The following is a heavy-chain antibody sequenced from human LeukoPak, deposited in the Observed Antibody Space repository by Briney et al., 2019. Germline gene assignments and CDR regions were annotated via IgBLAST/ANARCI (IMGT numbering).Heavy chain of an antibody. V-gene: IGHV4-59*01. CDR1: GGSISSYY. D-gene: IGHD2-15*01. Sequence: KSSETLSLTCTVSGGSISSYYWSWIRQPPGKGLEWIGYIYYSGSTNYNPSLKSRVTISVDTSKNQFSLKLSSVTAADTAVYYCARVSCSGGSCYTPAYYYYGMDVWGQGTTVTVSS. J-gene: IGHJ6*02. CDR3: ARVSCSGGSCYTPAYYYYGMDV. CDR2: IYYSGST.